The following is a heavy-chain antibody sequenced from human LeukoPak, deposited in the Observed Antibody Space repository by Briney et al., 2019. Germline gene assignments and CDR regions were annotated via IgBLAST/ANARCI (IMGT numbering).Heavy chain of an antibody. J-gene: IGHJ4*02. Sequence: ASVKVSCKASGYTFTGYYMHWVRQAPGQGLEWMGRINPNSGGTNYAQKFQGRVTMTRDTSISTAYMELSRLRSDDTAVYYCARGRIAVAGTGVDYWGRGTLVTVSS. CDR3: ARGRIAVAGTGVDY. D-gene: IGHD6-19*01. V-gene: IGHV1-2*06. CDR1: GYTFTGYY. CDR2: INPNSGGT.